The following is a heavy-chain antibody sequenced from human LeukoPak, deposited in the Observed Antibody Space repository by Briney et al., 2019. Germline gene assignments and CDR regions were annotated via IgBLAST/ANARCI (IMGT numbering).Heavy chain of an antibody. CDR2: ISSSSSYI. J-gene: IGHJ4*02. D-gene: IGHD5-18*01. CDR3: ARGRPGWIQLWLRPPFDY. V-gene: IGHV3-21*01. CDR1: GFTFSSYA. Sequence: PGGSLRLSCAASGFTFSSYAMSWVRQAPGKGLEWVSSISSSSSYIYYADSVKGRFTISRDNAKNSLYLQMNSLRAEDTAVYYCARGRPGWIQLWLRPPFDYWGQGTLVTVSS.